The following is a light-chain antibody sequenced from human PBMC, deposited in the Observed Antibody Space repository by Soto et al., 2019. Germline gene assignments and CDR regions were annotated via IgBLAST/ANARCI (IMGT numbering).Light chain of an antibody. V-gene: IGLV3-21*04. CDR2: YDS. Sequence: SYELTQPPSGSVAPEKTARLTCGGDNIGSKRVHWYRQKPGQAPVLVIYYDSDRPSGIPERFSGANSGNTATLTISRVEAGEEADYYCQVWDITTDHYVFGTGTKLTVL. CDR3: QVWDITTDHYV. J-gene: IGLJ1*01. CDR1: NIGSKR.